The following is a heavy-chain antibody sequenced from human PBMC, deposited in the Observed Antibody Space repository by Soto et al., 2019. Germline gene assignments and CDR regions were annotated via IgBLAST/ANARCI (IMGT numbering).Heavy chain of an antibody. CDR1: GFTFDDYD. CDR2: INWNGGST. Sequence: EVQLVESGGGVVRPGGSLRLSCAASGFTFDDYDMSWVRQAPGKGLEWVSGINWNGGSTGYADSVKGRFTISRDNAKKSLYLQMNSLGAEDTVLYYCARDGLLEGELEGYYGMDVWGRGTSVTVSS. CDR3: ARDGLLEGELEGYYGMDV. J-gene: IGHJ6*02. D-gene: IGHD3-3*01. V-gene: IGHV3-20*04.